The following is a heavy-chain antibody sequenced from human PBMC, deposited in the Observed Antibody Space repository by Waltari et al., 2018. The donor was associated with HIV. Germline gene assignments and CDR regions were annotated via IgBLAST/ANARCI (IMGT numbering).Heavy chain of an antibody. Sequence: EVQLLESGGGLVQPGGSLRLSCAASGFTFEGYAMTWVRLAPGKGVVWGSGISVSGGSTFYAYSVKGRFAISRDNSKNTLYLQMNTLRAEDTAVYYCAKFRGSGSDYWGQGAQVTVSS. D-gene: IGHD3-10*01. V-gene: IGHV3-23*01. CDR2: ISVSGGST. CDR1: GFTFEGYA. CDR3: AKFRGSGSDY. J-gene: IGHJ4*02.